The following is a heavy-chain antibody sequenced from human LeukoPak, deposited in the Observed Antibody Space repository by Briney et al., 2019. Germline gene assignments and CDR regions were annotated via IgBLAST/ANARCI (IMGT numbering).Heavy chain of an antibody. V-gene: IGHV5-51*01. CDR3: ARRVSGPNAFDI. CDR1: GYTFTGDW. CDR2: IYPGDSDT. D-gene: IGHD3-10*01. Sequence: GESLKISCKASGYTFTGDWIGWVRQMPGKGLEWMGIIYPGDSDTRYSPSFQGQVTISADKSISTAYLQWSSLKASDTAMYYCARRVSGPNAFDIWGQGTMVTVSS. J-gene: IGHJ3*02.